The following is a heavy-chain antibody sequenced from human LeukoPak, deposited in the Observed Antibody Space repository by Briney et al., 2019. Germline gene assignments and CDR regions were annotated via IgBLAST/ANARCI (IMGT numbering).Heavy chain of an antibody. CDR1: GYTFTSYA. V-gene: IGHV1-3*01. CDR3: ARDEGEQQPPSYFDY. Sequence: GASVKVSCKASGYTFTSYAMHWVRQAPGQRLEWMGWINAGNGNTKYSQKFQGRVTITRDTSASTAYMELSSLRSEDTAVYYCARDEGEQQPPSYFDYWGQGTLVTVSS. CDR2: INAGNGNT. J-gene: IGHJ4*02. D-gene: IGHD6-13*01.